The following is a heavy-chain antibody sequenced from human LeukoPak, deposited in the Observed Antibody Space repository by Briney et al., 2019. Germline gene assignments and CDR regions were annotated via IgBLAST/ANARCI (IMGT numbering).Heavy chain of an antibody. D-gene: IGHD6-19*01. J-gene: IGHJ4*02. V-gene: IGHV3-48*01. CDR2: ISSSSSTI. CDR3: ARVWSSGWPDPKANFDY. CDR1: GFTFSGYS. Sequence: GGSLRLSCAASGFTFSGYSMNWVRQAPGKGLEWVSYISSSSSTIYYADFVKGRFTISRDNAKNSLYLQMNSLRAEDTAVYYCARVWSSGWPDPKANFDYWGQGTLVTVSS.